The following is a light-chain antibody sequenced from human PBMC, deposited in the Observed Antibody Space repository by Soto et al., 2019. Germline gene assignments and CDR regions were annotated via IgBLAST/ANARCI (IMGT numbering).Light chain of an antibody. J-gene: IGKJ3*01. CDR3: QQYNNWPPFT. CDR2: GAS. V-gene: IGKV3-15*01. CDR1: QSVSSN. Sequence: EIVMTQSPATLSVSPGERATLSCRASQSVSSNLAWYQQKPGQAPRLLIYGASTRATGIPARFSGSGSGTAFSLTISSLPSEDFAVYSCQQYNNWPPFTFGPGTKVDIK.